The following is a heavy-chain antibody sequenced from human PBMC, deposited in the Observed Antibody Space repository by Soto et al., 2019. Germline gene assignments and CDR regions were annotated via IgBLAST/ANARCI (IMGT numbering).Heavy chain of an antibody. V-gene: IGHV4-31*03. CDR3: ARGTDTWFFDL. J-gene: IGHJ2*01. Sequence: QVQLQESGPGLVKPSQTLSLTCTVSGGSISSGGYYWSWIRQHPGKGLEWIGYIHESGSMYYKASLKRRVTISIDTSKNPCSLTLTSVTAADPAVYYCARGTDTWFFDLWGRGTLVTVSS. CDR1: GGSISSGGYY. CDR2: IHESGSM. D-gene: IGHD3-9*01.